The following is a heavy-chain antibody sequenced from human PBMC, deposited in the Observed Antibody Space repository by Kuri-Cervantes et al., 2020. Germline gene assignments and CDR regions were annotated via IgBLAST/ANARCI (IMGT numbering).Heavy chain of an antibody. V-gene: IGHV3-48*03. CDR2: ISSSGSTI. CDR1: GFTFSSYE. J-gene: IGHJ1*01. CDR3: AKDRDSGSYYEGSGYFQH. D-gene: IGHD1-26*01. Sequence: GESLKISCAASGFTFSSYEMNWVRQAPGKGLEWVSYISSSGSTIYYADSVKGRFTISRDNSKNTLYLQMNSLRAEGTAVYYCAKDRDSGSYYEGSGYFQHWGQGTLVTVSS.